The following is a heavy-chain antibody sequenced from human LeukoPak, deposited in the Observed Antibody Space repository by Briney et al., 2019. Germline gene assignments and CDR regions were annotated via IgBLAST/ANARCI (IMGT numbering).Heavy chain of an antibody. CDR1: GGSISSYY. CDR2: IYYSGST. J-gene: IGHJ4*02. CDR3: ARHHNYYYDSSGYYDY. V-gene: IGHV4-59*01. D-gene: IGHD3-22*01. Sequence: SETLSLTCTVSGGSISSYYWSWIRQPPGKGLEWIGYIYYSGSTNYNPSLKSRVTISVDTSKNQFSLKLSSVTAADTAVYYCARHHNYYYDSSGYYDYWGQGTLVTVSS.